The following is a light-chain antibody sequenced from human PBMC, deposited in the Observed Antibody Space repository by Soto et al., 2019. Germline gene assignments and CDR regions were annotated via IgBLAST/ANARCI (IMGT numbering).Light chain of an antibody. J-gene: IGKJ4*01. Sequence: DIQMTQSPSSVSASVGDSFAITCRASQSVRAWLAWYQQKEGKAPKLLIYGATSLLRGVPRRFSGSGSGTDFTLTISGLLPEDFATYYCQQGNSLPLTFGGGTKVDIK. CDR2: GAT. V-gene: IGKV1D-12*01. CDR3: QQGNSLPLT. CDR1: QSVRAW.